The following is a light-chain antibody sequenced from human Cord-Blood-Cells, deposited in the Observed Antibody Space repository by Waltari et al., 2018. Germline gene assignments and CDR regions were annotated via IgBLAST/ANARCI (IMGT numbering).Light chain of an antibody. CDR1: QSISSW. V-gene: IGKV1-5*03. J-gene: IGKJ1*01. Sequence: DIQMTQSPSTLSASVGDRVTITCRASQSISSWLSWYQQKPGKAPKLLIYKASSVESGVPSRFSGSGSGTEFTLTISSLQPDDFATYYCQQYNSYSQTFGQGTKVEIK. CDR3: QQYNSYSQT. CDR2: KAS.